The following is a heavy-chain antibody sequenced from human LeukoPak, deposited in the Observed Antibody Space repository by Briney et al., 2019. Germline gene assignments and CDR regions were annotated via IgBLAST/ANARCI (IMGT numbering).Heavy chain of an antibody. V-gene: IGHV3-23*01. CDR3: AKTGVQQALPGMDV. D-gene: IGHD6-13*01. CDR2: ISGSGDGT. CDR1: RFTFSIYA. J-gene: IGHJ6*02. Sequence: GGSLRLSCASSRFTFSIYAMSWIRQAPGKGLEWVSAISGSGDGTYYPDSVKGRLTISRDNSKNTLSLQMISLRVEDTAVYYCAKTGVQQALPGMDVWGQGTTVTVSS.